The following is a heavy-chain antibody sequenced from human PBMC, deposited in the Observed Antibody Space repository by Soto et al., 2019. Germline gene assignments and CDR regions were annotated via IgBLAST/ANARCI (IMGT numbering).Heavy chain of an antibody. V-gene: IGHV4-4*02. Sequence: QVQLQESGPGLVKPSGTLSLTCAVSGGSISSSNWWSWVRQPPGKGLEGIGEIYHSGSTNYNPSLKSRITISVDTSKNQFSLKLSSVTATDTAVYYCASDLAGGDYGGGAFDIWGQGTMVTVSS. CDR3: ASDLAGGDYGGGAFDI. D-gene: IGHD4-17*01. CDR2: IYHSGST. CDR1: GGSISSSNW. J-gene: IGHJ3*02.